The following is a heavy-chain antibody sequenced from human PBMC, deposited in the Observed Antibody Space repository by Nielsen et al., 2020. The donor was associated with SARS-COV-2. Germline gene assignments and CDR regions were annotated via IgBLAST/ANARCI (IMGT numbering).Heavy chain of an antibody. CDR1: GCSISSYY. CDR2: IYYSGST. J-gene: IGHJ2*01. V-gene: IGHV4-59*08. D-gene: IGHD6-13*01. CDR3: ARWAAAGHPKGFDL. Sequence: GSLRLSCTVSGCSISSYYWSWIRQPPGKVLEWIGYIYYSGSTNYNPSLKSRVTISVDTSKNQFSLKLSSVTAADTAVYYCARWAAAGHPKGFDLWGRGTLVTVSS.